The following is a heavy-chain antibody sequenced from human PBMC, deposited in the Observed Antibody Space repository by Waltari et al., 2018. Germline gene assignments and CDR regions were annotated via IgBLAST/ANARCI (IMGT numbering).Heavy chain of an antibody. D-gene: IGHD3-22*01. CDR1: GFTFSSYA. CDR3: ATTRGTYYYDSSGRRGDY. Sequence: EVQLLESGGGLVQPGGSLRLSCAASGFTFSSYAMSWVRPAPGKGLEWVSAISGSGGSTYYADSVKGRFTISRDNSKNTLYLQMNSLRAEDTAVYYCATTRGTYYYDSSGRRGDYWGQGTLVTVSS. CDR2: ISGSGGST. J-gene: IGHJ4*02. V-gene: IGHV3-23*01.